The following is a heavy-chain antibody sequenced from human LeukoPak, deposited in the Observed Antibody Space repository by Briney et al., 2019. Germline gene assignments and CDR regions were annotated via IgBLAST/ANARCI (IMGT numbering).Heavy chain of an antibody. D-gene: IGHD3-10*01. V-gene: IGHV3-73*01. CDR3: TRHGSWFGEN. Sequence: GGSLRLSCAASGFTFSGSAMHWVRQASGKGLEWVGRIRSKANSYATAYAASVKGRFTISRDDSKNTAYLQMNSLKTEDTAVYYCTRHGSWFGENWGQGTLVTVSS. CDR2: IRSKANSYAT. J-gene: IGHJ4*02. CDR1: GFTFSGSA.